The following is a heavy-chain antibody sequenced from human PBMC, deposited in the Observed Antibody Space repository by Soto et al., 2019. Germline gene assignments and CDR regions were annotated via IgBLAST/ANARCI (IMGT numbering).Heavy chain of an antibody. CDR1: GFTFNNYG. CDR2: VSYDGRVQ. D-gene: IGHD6-19*01. Sequence: QVQLVESGGGVVQPGGSLRLSCAAAGFTFNNYGMHWVRQAPGEGLEWVAVVSYDGRVQYYADSEKGRFTISRDNSKNTLYMQMTRLSDDDPAVYYCAKEISPMAGKCYFDLWGRGTLVTVSS. CDR3: AKEISPMAGKCYFDL. J-gene: IGHJ2*01. V-gene: IGHV3-30*18.